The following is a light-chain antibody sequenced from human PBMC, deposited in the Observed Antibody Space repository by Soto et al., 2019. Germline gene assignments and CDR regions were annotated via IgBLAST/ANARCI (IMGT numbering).Light chain of an antibody. J-gene: IGKJ4*01. Sequence: EIVMTQSPATLSVSPGERTTLSCRASQSVSSNLAWYQQKPGQAPRNLIYGASTRATGIPARFSGSGSGTEFTLTISSLQSEDFAVYDCQQDNNWPDALTFGGGTKVEIK. CDR2: GAS. V-gene: IGKV3-15*01. CDR1: QSVSSN. CDR3: QQDNNWPDALT.